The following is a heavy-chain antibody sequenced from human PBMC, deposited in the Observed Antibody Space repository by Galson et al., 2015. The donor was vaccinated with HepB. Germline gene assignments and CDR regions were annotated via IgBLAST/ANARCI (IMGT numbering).Heavy chain of an antibody. J-gene: IGHJ5*02. CDR1: GYTLTELS. CDR3: ATDPRWWPSIAVAGTRYSRNRVWFDP. Sequence: SVKVSCKVSGYTLTELSMHWVRQAPGKGLGWMGGFDPEDGETIYARKFQGRVTMTEDTSTDTAYMELSSLRSEDTAVYYCATDPRWWPSIAVAGTRYSRNRVWFDPWGQGTLVTVSS. D-gene: IGHD6-19*01. CDR2: FDPEDGET. V-gene: IGHV1-24*01.